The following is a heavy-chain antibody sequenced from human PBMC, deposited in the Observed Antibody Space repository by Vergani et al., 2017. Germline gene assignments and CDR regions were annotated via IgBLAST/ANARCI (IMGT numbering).Heavy chain of an antibody. CDR3: ATSAIFGGVSPREYEAHTYYYMDV. CDR1: GGTFSSYA. Sequence: QVQLVQSGAEVKKPGSSVKVSCKASGGTFSSYAISWVRQAPGQGLEWMGGIIPIFGTANYAQKFQGRVTITADESTSTAYMELSSLSSEDTAVYYCATSAIFGGVSPREYEAHTYYYMDVWGKGTTVTVSS. V-gene: IGHV1-69*01. CDR2: IIPIFGTA. D-gene: IGHD3-3*01. J-gene: IGHJ6*03.